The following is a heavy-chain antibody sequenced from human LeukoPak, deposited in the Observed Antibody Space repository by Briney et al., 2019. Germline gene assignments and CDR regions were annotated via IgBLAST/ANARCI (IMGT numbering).Heavy chain of an antibody. Sequence: SETLSLTCTVSGGSISSYYWSWIRQPPGKGLEWIGYIYYSGSTNYNPSLKSRVTISVDTSKNQFSLKLSSVTAADTAVYYCARPLRDYYDGSVYYYFDSWGQGPLVPVPS. V-gene: IGHV4-59*01. CDR3: ARPLRDYYDGSVYYYFDS. CDR2: IYYSGST. D-gene: IGHD3-22*01. CDR1: GGSISSYY. J-gene: IGHJ4*02.